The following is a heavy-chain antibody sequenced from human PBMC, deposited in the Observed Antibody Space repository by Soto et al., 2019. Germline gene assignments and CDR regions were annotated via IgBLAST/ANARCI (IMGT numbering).Heavy chain of an antibody. D-gene: IGHD2-21*02. V-gene: IGHV3-53*01. CDR3: ARGEGGDCYWCYGMDV. CDR2: IYSGGST. Sequence: GGSLRLSCAASGFTVSSNYMSWVRQAPGKGLEWVSVIYSGGSTYYADSVKGRFTISRDNSKNTLYLQMNSLRAEDTAVYYCARGEGGDCYWCYGMDVWGQGTTVTVSS. CDR1: GFTVSSNY. J-gene: IGHJ6*02.